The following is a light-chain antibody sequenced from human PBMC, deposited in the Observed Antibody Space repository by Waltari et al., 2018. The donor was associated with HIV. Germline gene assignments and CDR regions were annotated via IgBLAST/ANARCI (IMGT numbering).Light chain of an antibody. CDR1: QSVSTW. CDR2: EAS. CDR3: QQYDRDSS. J-gene: IGKJ1*01. Sequence: DIQMTQSPSTLSASVGERVTITCRASQSVSTWLAWYQQKPGTAPKLLIYEASRLQSGVPSRFSGSGSGTEFTLTINSLQPDDFATYYCQQYDRDSSFGQGTKVEIK. V-gene: IGKV1-5*03.